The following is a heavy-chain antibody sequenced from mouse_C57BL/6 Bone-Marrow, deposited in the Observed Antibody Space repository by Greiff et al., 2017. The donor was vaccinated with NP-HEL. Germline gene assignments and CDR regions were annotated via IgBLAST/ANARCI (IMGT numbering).Heavy chain of an antibody. Sequence: EVQLQQSGPVLVKPGASVKMSCKASGYTFTDYYMNWVKQSHGKSLEWIGVINPYNGGTSYNQKFKGKATLTVDKSSSTAYMELNSLTSEDSAVYYCARNYSNYVGVWFAYWGQGTLVTVSA. CDR3: ARNYSNYVGVWFAY. CDR2: INPYNGGT. D-gene: IGHD2-5*01. CDR1: GYTFTDYY. J-gene: IGHJ3*01. V-gene: IGHV1-19*01.